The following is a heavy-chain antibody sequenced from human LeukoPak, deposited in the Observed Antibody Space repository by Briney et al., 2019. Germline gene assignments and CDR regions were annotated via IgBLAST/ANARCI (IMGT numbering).Heavy chain of an antibody. CDR2: IYYSGST. D-gene: IGHD1-14*01. V-gene: IGHV4-31*03. Sequence: SETLSLTRTVSGGSISSGGYYWSWIRQHPGKGLEWIGYIYYSGSTYYNPSLKSRVTISVDTSKNQFSLKLSSVTAADTAVYYCARVPHYYYGMDVWGQGTTVTVSS. CDR1: GGSISSGGYY. CDR3: ARVPHYYYGMDV. J-gene: IGHJ6*02.